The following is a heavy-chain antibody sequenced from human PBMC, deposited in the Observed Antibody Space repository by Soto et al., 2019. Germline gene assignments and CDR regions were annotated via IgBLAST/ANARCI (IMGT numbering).Heavy chain of an antibody. Sequence: QVQLQQWGAGLLKPSETLSLTCAVYGGSFSGYYWSWIRQPPGKGLEWIGEINHSGSTNYNPSLRSRVTVSVDTSKNQFSLKLSSVTAADTAVYYCARVVRSPKDSSASRLGDAFDIWGQGTMVTVSS. J-gene: IGHJ3*02. CDR3: ARVVRSPKDSSASRLGDAFDI. V-gene: IGHV4-34*01. D-gene: IGHD6-6*01. CDR2: INHSGST. CDR1: GGSFSGYY.